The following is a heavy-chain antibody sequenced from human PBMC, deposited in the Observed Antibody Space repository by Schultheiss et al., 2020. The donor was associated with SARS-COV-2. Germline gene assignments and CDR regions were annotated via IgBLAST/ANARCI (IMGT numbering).Heavy chain of an antibody. CDR3: ARAPYGDYLNWYFDL. CDR1: GFTFSSYE. D-gene: IGHD4-17*01. Sequence: SLKISCAASGFTFSSYEMNWVRQAPGKGLEWVSYISSSGSTIYYADSVKGRFTISRDNAKNSLYLQMNSLRAEDTAVYYCARAPYGDYLNWYFDLWGRGTLVTVSS. CDR2: ISSSGSTI. J-gene: IGHJ2*01. V-gene: IGHV3-48*03.